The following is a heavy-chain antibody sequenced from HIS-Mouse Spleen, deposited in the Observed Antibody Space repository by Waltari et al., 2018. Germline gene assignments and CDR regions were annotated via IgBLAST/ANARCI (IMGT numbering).Heavy chain of an antibody. Sequence: QITLKESGPTLVKPTQTLTPTCTFPGFSLSTSGVGVGWFRQPPGKSLERLALIYWNDDNRYRPYLKSRHTITKDTSKNQLVLTMTNMDPGDTATYYCAHRIYSSSWDDAFDIWGQGTMVTVSS. CDR3: AHRIYSSSWDDAFDI. CDR1: GFSLSTSGVG. J-gene: IGHJ3*02. V-gene: IGHV2-5*01. CDR2: IYWNDDN. D-gene: IGHD6-13*01.